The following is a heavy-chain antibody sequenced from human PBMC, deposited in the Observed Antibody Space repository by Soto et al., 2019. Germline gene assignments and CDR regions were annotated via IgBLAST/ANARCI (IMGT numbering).Heavy chain of an antibody. V-gene: IGHV1-69*02. Sequence: QVQLVQSGAEAKKPGSLVKVSCKASGGTFSSYIISWVRQAPGQGLEWMGRIIPILGIANYAQKFQGRVTITADKSTSTAYMELSSLRSEDTAVYYCANKDYDSSEYYYYGMDVWGQGTTVTVSS. CDR2: IIPILGIA. J-gene: IGHJ6*02. CDR1: GGTFSSYI. D-gene: IGHD3-22*01. CDR3: ANKDYDSSEYYYYGMDV.